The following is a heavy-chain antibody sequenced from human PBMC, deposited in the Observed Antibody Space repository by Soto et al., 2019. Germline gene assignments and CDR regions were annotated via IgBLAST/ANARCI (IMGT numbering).Heavy chain of an antibody. Sequence: EVQLVESGGGLIQPGGSLRVSCAASGFTFKNYWMNWVRQAPGKGLVWVSRINSHGGTTGYADSVKGRFTISRDNAKNTLYLQMNSLRAEDKAVYFCAREGYGDPLGDVWGQGTTVIVSS. CDR2: INSHGGTT. CDR3: AREGYGDPLGDV. J-gene: IGHJ6*02. D-gene: IGHD4-17*01. CDR1: GFTFKNYW. V-gene: IGHV3-74*01.